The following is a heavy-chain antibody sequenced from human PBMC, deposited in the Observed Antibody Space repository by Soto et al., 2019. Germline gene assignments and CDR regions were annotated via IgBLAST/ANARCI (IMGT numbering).Heavy chain of an antibody. CDR3: ARVPDYDFWSGSPQPYMDV. Sequence: AGGSLRLSCAASGFTFSSYSMNWVRQAPGKGLEWVSYISSSSSTIYYADSVKGRFTISRDNAKNSLYLQMNSLRAEDTAVYYCARVPDYDFWSGSPQPYMDVWGKGTTVTVSS. D-gene: IGHD3-3*01. CDR1: GFTFSSYS. J-gene: IGHJ6*03. CDR2: ISSSSSTI. V-gene: IGHV3-48*01.